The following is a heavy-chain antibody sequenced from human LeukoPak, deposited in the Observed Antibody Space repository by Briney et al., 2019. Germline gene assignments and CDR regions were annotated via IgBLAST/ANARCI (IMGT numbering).Heavy chain of an antibody. CDR2: ISSSSSYI. CDR1: GFTFSSYS. CDR3: ARASQYSSSHEWFDP. Sequence: GGSLRLSCAASGFTFSSYSMNWVRQAPGKGLECVSSISSSSSYIYYADSVKGRFTISRHNAKHSLHLQMNSLRAEDTAVYYCARASQYSSSHEWFDPWGQGTLVTVSS. V-gene: IGHV3-21*01. J-gene: IGHJ5*02. D-gene: IGHD6-13*01.